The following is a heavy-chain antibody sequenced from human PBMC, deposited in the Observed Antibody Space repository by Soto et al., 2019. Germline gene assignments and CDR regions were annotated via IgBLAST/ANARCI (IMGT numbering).Heavy chain of an antibody. CDR1: GYTLPSYY. D-gene: IGHD4-17*01. J-gene: IGHJ4*02. V-gene: IGHV1-46*01. Sequence: QVQLKQSGAEVEKPGASVKLSCKASGYTLPSYYIHWVRQAPGQGLDWMGMINPSTGVTTYAQEFQGRLTLTKDPTKRASTNTFYMQLSGLRSDDTAVYYCVRRDFGDYDYFDYWGQGTLVTISS. CDR3: VRRDFGDYDYFDY. CDR2: INPSTGVT.